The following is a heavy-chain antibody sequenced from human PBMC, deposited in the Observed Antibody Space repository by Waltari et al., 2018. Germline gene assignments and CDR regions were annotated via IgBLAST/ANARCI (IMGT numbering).Heavy chain of an antibody. CDR1: GGSISSYY. CDR3: AGGGYSSSWYFYYYYMDV. V-gene: IGHV4-59*01. J-gene: IGHJ6*03. CDR2: IYYSGST. D-gene: IGHD6-13*01. Sequence: QVQLQESGPGLVKPSETLSLTCTVSGGSISSYYWSWIRQPPGKGLEWLGSIYYSGSTNYNPSLKSRVTISVDTSKNQFSLKLSSVTAADTAVYYCAGGGYSSSWYFYYYYMDVWGKGTTVTVSS.